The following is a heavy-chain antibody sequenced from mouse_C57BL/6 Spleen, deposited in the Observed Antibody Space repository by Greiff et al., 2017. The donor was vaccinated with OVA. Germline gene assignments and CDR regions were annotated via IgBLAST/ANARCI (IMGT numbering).Heavy chain of an antibody. CDR1: GYTFTTYP. Sequence: VHLVESGAELVKPGASVKMSCKASGYTFTTYPIEWMKQNHGKSLEWIGNINPSNGGTNYNEKFKSKATLTVDKSSSTAYMQLSSLTSEDSAVYYCARALYGNYGFAYWGQGTLVTVSA. D-gene: IGHD2-1*01. CDR3: ARALYGNYGFAY. V-gene: IGHV1-47*01. J-gene: IGHJ3*01. CDR2: INPSNGGT.